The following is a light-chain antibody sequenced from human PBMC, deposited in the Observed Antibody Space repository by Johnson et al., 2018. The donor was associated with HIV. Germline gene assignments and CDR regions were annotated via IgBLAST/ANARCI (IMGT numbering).Light chain of an antibody. J-gene: IGLJ1*01. CDR3: GTWDTSLSVYV. V-gene: IGLV1-51*02. Sequence: QSVLTQPPSVSAAPGQKVTISCSGSSSNIGNKYVSWYQQLPGTAPKLLIYENTKRPSGIPDRFSGSKSDTSATLGITGLQTGDEAGYYCGTWDTSLSVYVFGTGTKVTVL. CDR2: ENT. CDR1: SSNIGNKY.